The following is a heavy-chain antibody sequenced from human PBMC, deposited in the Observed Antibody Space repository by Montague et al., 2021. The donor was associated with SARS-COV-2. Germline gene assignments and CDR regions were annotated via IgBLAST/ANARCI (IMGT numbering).Heavy chain of an antibody. V-gene: IGHV4-61*01. Sequence: SETLSLTCTFSGDSFISDRDYLAWVRQPPGKGLDWIGYIFYNGYTKYNPSLESRVTLSVNTPGNQFFLSLRSVTASDTAAYFCARHSVSEVGTFFRSYFDPWGQGAQVIVSS. D-gene: IGHD1-26*01. CDR3: ARHSVSEVGTFFRSYFDP. CDR2: IFYNGYT. CDR1: GDSFISDRDY. J-gene: IGHJ5*02.